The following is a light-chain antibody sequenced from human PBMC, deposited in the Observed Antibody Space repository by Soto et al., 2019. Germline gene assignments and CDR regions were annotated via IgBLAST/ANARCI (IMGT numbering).Light chain of an antibody. V-gene: IGKV3-15*01. CDR2: GAS. CDR3: QLYNKWPPYT. CDR1: RSLSSN. Sequence: EIVMTQSPANLSVSPGERATLSCRDSRSLSSNLAWYQQKPGQGPRLLIYGASTRATSIPARFSGSGSGTEFTLTINSLQSEDFAVYYCQLYNKWPPYTFGQGTKLEIK. J-gene: IGKJ2*01.